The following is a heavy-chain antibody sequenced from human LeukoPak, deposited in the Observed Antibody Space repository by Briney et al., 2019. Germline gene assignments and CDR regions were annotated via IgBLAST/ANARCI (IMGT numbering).Heavy chain of an antibody. D-gene: IGHD3-16*01. Sequence: PGGSLRLSCAASGFTFSSYGMHWVRQAPGKGLEWVAVISLDGNIKYYADSVQGRFTISRDDSKNTLYLQMNSLRAEDTAVYYCAKDLKSYANFDYWGQGTLVTVSS. CDR2: ISLDGNIK. J-gene: IGHJ4*02. CDR3: AKDLKSYANFDY. CDR1: GFTFSSYG. V-gene: IGHV3-30*18.